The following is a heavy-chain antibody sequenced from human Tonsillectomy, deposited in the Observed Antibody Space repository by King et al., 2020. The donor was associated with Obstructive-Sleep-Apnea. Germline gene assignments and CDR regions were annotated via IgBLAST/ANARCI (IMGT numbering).Heavy chain of an antibody. J-gene: IGHJ4*02. CDR2: IYWDDDK. CDR3: AHRRSRTYYFDY. Sequence: NLKESGPTLVKPKQTLTLTCTFSGFAFSTSGVGVGWIRQPPGKALEWLALIYWDDDKRYSPSLKSRLTITKDTSKNQVVLTMANMDPVDTATYYCAHRRSRTYYFDYWGQGTLVTVSS. V-gene: IGHV2-5*02. D-gene: IGHD1-1*01. CDR1: GFAFSTSGVG.